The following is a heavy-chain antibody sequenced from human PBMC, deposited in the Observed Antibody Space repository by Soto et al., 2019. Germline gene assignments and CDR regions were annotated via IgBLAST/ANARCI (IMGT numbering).Heavy chain of an antibody. CDR1: GYTFSGYY. CDR2: INPNSGGT. CDR3: ARDTNYYDSSGYYSPYYFDY. J-gene: IGHJ4*02. V-gene: IGHV1-2*02. D-gene: IGHD3-22*01. Sequence: ASVKVSCKASGYTFSGYYMHWVRQAPGQGPEWVGWINPNSGGTKYAQKFQGRVTMTRDTSVSTAYMELSRLRSDDTAVYYCARDTNYYDSSGYYSPYYFDYWGQGTLVTVSS.